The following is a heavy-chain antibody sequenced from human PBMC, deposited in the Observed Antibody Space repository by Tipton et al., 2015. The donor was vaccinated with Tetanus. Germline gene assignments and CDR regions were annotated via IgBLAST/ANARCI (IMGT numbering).Heavy chain of an antibody. D-gene: IGHD3-10*01. J-gene: IGHJ4*02. Sequence: SLRLSCAISGFSVSSNYLTWVRQAPGKGLEWVSVIHTGGNTYYADSVKGRFTVSRDNSKNTFHLQMNSLRAEDTAVYYCTRLWAAALDYWSQGTLVTVSS. CDR3: TRLWAAALDY. CDR1: GFSVSSNY. CDR2: IHTGGNT. V-gene: IGHV3-53*01.